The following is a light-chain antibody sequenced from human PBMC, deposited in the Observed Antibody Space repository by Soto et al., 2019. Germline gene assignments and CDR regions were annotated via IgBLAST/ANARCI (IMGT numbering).Light chain of an antibody. Sequence: DIQMTQSPSTLSASVGDRVTITCRASQSISSWLAWYQQKPGKAPKSLIYTASSLESGVSSRFSGSGSGTEFTLTISSLQPDDFATYYCQQYNSYPWTFGQGTKVEIK. V-gene: IGKV1-5*03. J-gene: IGKJ1*01. CDR3: QQYNSYPWT. CDR2: TAS. CDR1: QSISSW.